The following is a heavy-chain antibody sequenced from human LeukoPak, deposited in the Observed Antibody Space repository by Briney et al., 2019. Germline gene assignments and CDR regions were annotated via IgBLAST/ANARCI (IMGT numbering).Heavy chain of an antibody. CDR1: GFAFNTYW. CDR2: ISRDVGNT. Sequence: PGGSLRLSCAASGFAFNTYWMHWVRQGPGKGLVWVSRISRDVGNTTYADSVKGRFTISRDNTKNTLYLQVNSLRAEDTAVYYCARGRYYSMDVWGQGTTVTVSS. J-gene: IGHJ6*02. V-gene: IGHV3-74*01. CDR3: ARGRYYSMDV.